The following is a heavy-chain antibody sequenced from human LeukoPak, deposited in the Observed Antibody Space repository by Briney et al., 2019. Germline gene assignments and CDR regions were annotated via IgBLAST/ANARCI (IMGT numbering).Heavy chain of an antibody. J-gene: IGHJ4*02. D-gene: IGHD2-15*01. CDR1: GGSISSSNYY. V-gene: IGHV4-39*01. CDR2: IYYSGST. CDR3: ARYRGEGVYCSGGSCYSVRYYFDY. Sequence: SETLSLTCTVSGGSISSSNYYWGWIRQPPGKGLEWIGSIYYSGSTYYNPSLRSRITMSVDTSKNQFSLKLSSVTAADTAVYYCARYRGEGVYCSGGSCYSVRYYFDYWGQGTLVTVSS.